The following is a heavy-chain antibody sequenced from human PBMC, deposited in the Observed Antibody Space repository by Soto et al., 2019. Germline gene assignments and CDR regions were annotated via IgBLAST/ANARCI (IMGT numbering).Heavy chain of an antibody. V-gene: IGHV3-48*03. CDR3: ARDPYSSSWPNWFDP. CDR2: ISSSGSTI. J-gene: IGHJ5*02. CDR1: GFTFSSYE. Sequence: QLVESGGGLVQPGGSLRLSCAASGFTFSSYEMNWVRRAPGKGLEWVSYISSSGSTIYYADSVKGRFTISRDNAKNSLYLQMNSLRAEDTAVYYCARDPYSSSWPNWFDPWGQGTLVTVSS. D-gene: IGHD6-13*01.